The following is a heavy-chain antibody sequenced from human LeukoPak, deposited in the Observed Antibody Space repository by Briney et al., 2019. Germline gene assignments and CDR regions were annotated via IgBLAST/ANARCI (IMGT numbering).Heavy chain of an antibody. D-gene: IGHD3-22*01. V-gene: IGHV4-4*07. CDR2: IYTSGST. J-gene: IGHJ3*02. CDR1: GGSISSYY. CDR3: ARGPYSYDSSGAFDI. Sequence: SETLSLTCTVSGGSISSYYWSWIRQPAGKGLEWIGRIYTSGSTNYNPSLKSRVIISVDTSKNQLSLKLSSVTAADTAVYFCARGPYSYDSSGAFDIWGQGTMVTVSS.